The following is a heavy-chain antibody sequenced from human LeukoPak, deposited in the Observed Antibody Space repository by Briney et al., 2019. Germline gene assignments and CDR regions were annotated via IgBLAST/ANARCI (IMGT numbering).Heavy chain of an antibody. CDR3: TRDWVRGYSYGLRAFDI. CDR1: GFTFGDYA. J-gene: IGHJ3*02. CDR2: IRSKAYGATT. Sequence: GGSLRLSCTASGFTFGDYAMSWVRQAPGKGLEWVGFIRSKAYGATTEYAASVKGRFTISRDDSKSIAYLQMNSLKTEDTAVYYCTRDWVRGYSYGLRAFDIWGQGTMVTVSS. D-gene: IGHD5-18*01. V-gene: IGHV3-49*04.